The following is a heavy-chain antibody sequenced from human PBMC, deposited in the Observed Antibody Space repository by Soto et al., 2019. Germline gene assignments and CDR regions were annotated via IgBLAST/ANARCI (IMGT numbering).Heavy chain of an antibody. CDR2: IYYSGST. Sequence: QVQLQESGPGLVKPSQTLSLTCTVSGGSISSGDYYWRWIRQPPGKGLEWIGYIYYSGSTYYNPSLKSLVTISVDKSKNQFSLKLSSVTAADMAVYYCARHPRLGYLIDYWGQGTLVTVSS. D-gene: IGHD7-27*01. V-gene: IGHV4-30-4*01. CDR1: GGSISSGDYY. J-gene: IGHJ4*02. CDR3: ARHPRLGYLIDY.